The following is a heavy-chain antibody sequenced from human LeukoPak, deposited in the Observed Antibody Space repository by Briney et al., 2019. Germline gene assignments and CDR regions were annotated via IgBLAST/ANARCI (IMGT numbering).Heavy chain of an antibody. CDR3: ATIAVAGGGYFDY. J-gene: IGHJ4*02. CDR2: ISSSSSYI. D-gene: IGHD6-19*01. CDR1: GFTFSSYS. V-gene: IGHV3-21*01. Sequence: GGSLRLSCAASGFTFSSYSMNWVRRAPGKGLEWVSSISSSSSYIYYADSVKGRFTISRDNAKNSLYLQMNSLRAEDTAVYYCATIAVAGGGYFDYWGQGTLVTVSS.